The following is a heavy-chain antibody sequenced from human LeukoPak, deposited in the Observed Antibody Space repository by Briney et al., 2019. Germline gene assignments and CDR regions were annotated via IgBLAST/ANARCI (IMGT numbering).Heavy chain of an antibody. CDR3: ARGEGEYYDSSGYLFDY. D-gene: IGHD3-22*01. CDR2: IHYSGST. V-gene: IGHV4-39*07. CDR1: GGSISRRSYY. Sequence: SETLSLTCTVSGGSISRRSYYWGWIRQPPGKGLEWIGSIHYSGSTYYNPSLKSRVAISVDTSKNQFSLRLSSVTAADTAVYHCARGEGEYYDSSGYLFDYWGQGTLVTVSS. J-gene: IGHJ4*02.